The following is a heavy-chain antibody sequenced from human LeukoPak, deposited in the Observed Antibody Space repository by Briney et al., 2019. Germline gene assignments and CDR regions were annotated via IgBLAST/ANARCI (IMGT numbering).Heavy chain of an antibody. CDR2: ICVSGGST. V-gene: IGHV3-23*01. CDR1: GFTFSGDA. J-gene: IGHJ4*02. Sequence: GGSLRLSCAASGFTFSGDAMSWGRQAPGKGLGWGSAICVSGGSTYYADSVKGRFTISIDNSKNTLYLQMNSLRAEDTAVYYCAKVEGDTAMQRDWGQGTLVTVSS. CDR3: AKVEGDTAMQRD. D-gene: IGHD5-18*01.